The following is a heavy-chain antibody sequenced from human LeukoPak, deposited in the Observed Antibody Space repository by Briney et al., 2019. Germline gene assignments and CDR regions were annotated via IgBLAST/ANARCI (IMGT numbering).Heavy chain of an antibody. Sequence: GGSLRLSCAASGFTFSDYYMSWIRQAPGKGLEWVSYISSSGSTIYYADSVKGRFTISRDNAKNSLYPQMNSLRAEDTAVYYCASSAPQGRYYDTLDYWGQGTLVTVSS. CDR2: ISSSGSTI. CDR1: GFTFSDYY. D-gene: IGHD3-22*01. V-gene: IGHV3-11*01. J-gene: IGHJ4*02. CDR3: ASSAPQGRYYDTLDY.